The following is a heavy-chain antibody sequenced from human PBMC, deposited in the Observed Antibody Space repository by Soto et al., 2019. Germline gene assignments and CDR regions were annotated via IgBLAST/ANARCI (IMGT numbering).Heavy chain of an antibody. J-gene: IGHJ4*02. CDR2: IYPGDSDT. V-gene: IGHV5-51*01. CDR3: ATGGYCSATRCYNFFDY. D-gene: IGHD2-2*02. CDR1: GYSFTTYW. Sequence: GESLKISCQGSGYSFTTYWIGWVRQMPGKGLEWMGIIYPGDSDTRYSPSFQGQVTISADKSITTAYLQWSSLKASDTAIYYCATGGYCSATRCYNFFDYWGQGTLVTVSS.